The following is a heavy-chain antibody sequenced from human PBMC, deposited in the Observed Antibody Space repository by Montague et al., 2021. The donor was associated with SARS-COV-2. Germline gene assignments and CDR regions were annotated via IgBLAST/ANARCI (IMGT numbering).Heavy chain of an antibody. J-gene: IGHJ4*02. Sequence: SETLSLTCTASGGSISSYYWSWIRQPPGKGLEWIGYIYYSGSTNYNPSLKSRVTISVDTSKNQFSLKLSSVTAADTAVYYCARGGEGSLLGRPLDYWGQGTLVTVSS. CDR3: ARGGEGSLLGRPLDY. CDR2: IYYSGST. V-gene: IGHV4-59*01. CDR1: GGSISSYY. D-gene: IGHD3-16*01.